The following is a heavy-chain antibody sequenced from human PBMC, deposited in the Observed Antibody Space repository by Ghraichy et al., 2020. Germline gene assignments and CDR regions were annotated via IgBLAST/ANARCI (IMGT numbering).Heavy chain of an antibody. CDR1: GYTFTSYY. CDR3: ARSGGELPSSNWFDP. CDR2: INPSGGST. Sequence: ASVKVSCKASGYTFTSYYMQWVRQAPGQGLEWMVIINPSGGSTSYAQKFQGRVTMTRDTSTSTVYMELSSLRSEDTAVYYCARSGGELPSSNWFDPWGQGTLVTVSS. D-gene: IGHD3-10*01. V-gene: IGHV1-46*01. J-gene: IGHJ5*02.